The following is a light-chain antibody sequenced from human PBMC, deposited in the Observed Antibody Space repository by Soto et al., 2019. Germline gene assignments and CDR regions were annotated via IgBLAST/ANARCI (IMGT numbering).Light chain of an antibody. Sequence: IVLTQSPATLSLSPGQTATLSCRASQSVSSYLAWYQQKAGQAPRLLIYEGSNRATGIPTRFSGSGSGTDFTLTISRLEPEDFAVYYCQQYGSSPLTFGGGTKVDIK. J-gene: IGKJ4*01. V-gene: IGKV3-20*01. CDR1: QSVSSY. CDR2: EGS. CDR3: QQYGSSPLT.